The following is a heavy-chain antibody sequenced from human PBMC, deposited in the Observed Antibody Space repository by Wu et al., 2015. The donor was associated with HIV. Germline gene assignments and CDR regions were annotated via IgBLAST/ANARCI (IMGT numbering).Heavy chain of an antibody. CDR3: ARELEDPAIMVRAGPDP. V-gene: IGHV1-69*05. D-gene: IGHD3-10*01. CDR1: GGILTKYD. J-gene: IGHJ5*02. Sequence: QVHLVQSGAEVRKPGSSVKVSCKASGGILTKYDINWVRQAPGKGLEWMGGTTPMFGTTNYAQKFQGRVTITSDVYTSTVYMELRSLRSEDTATYYCARELEDPAIMVRAGPDPWGQGTLVTVSS. CDR2: TTPMFGTT.